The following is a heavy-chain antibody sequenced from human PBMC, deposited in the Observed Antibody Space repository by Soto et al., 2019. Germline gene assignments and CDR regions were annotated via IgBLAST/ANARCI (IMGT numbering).Heavy chain of an antibody. J-gene: IGHJ4*02. CDR1: GFTFNNHA. D-gene: IGHD3-10*01. CDR2: VRSGGGAT. CDR3: ARDRLGFGDLDS. Sequence: EVHLAESGGRLVQPGGSLRLSCAASGFTFNNHAMTWVRKAPGKGLEWVATVRSGGGATYYADSVKGRFTVSRANSKNTVSLHMDSLRADDTARYYCARDRLGFGDLDSWGPGTLLTVSS. V-gene: IGHV3-23*04.